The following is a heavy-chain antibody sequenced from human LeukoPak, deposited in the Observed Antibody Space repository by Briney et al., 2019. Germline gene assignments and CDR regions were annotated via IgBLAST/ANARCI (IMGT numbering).Heavy chain of an antibody. V-gene: IGHV1-69*04. CDR2: IIPILGIA. CDR1: GGTFSIYA. D-gene: IGHD3-22*01. J-gene: IGHJ4*02. Sequence: GASVKVSCKASGGTFSIYAISWVRQAPGQGLEWMGRIIPILGIANYAQKFQGRVTITADKSTSTAYMELSSLRSEDTAVYYCASAYYDSSGYYRPDFDYWGQGTLVTVSS. CDR3: ASAYYDSSGYYRPDFDY.